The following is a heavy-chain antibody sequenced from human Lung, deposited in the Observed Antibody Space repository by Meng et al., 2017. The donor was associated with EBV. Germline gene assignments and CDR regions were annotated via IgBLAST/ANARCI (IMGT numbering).Heavy chain of an antibody. V-gene: IGHV4-4*02. Sequence: QESGPGRVEPSGILSLTCAVSGGSLSSRNWWSWVRQPPGKGLEWIGEIYHSGSTNYNPSLKSRVTISVDESKNQFSLRLSSVAAADTAVYYCARVGAYCGGDCYHPRWGQGTLVTVSS. CDR2: IYHSGST. D-gene: IGHD2-21*02. J-gene: IGHJ4*02. CDR3: ARVGAYCGGDCYHPR. CDR1: GGSLSSRNW.